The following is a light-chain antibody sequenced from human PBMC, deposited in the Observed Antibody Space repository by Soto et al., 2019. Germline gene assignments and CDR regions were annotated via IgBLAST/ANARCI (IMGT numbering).Light chain of an antibody. CDR2: SAS. CDR3: QQSFSPPWT. CDR1: QNIYTY. J-gene: IGKJ1*01. V-gene: IGKV1-39*01. Sequence: DIQMTQSPSSRSASVGGRVTITCRASQNIYTYLNWYQQKPGKAPKLLIYSASSLQSGVPSRFSGSGSGTDFTLAISGLLPEDFATYYCQQSFSPPWTFGQGTTVEIK.